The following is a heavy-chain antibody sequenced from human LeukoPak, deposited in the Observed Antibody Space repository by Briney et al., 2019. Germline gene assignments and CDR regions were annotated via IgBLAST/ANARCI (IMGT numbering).Heavy chain of an antibody. J-gene: IGHJ6*02. D-gene: IGHD6-13*01. CDR3: ARDGPRSSWYRGYYYYGMDV. Sequence: PGGSLRLSCAASGFTFSSYAMHWVRQAPGKGLEWVAVISYDGSNKYYADSVKGRFTISRDNSKNTLYLQMNSLRAEDTAVYYCARDGPRSSWYRGYYYYGMDVWAKGPRPPSP. CDR2: ISYDGSNK. V-gene: IGHV3-30-3*01. CDR1: GFTFSSYA.